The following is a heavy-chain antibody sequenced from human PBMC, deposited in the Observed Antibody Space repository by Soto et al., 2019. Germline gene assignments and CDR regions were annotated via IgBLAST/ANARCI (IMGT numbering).Heavy chain of an antibody. CDR2: IWYDGSNK. Sequence: QVQLVESGGGVVQPGRSLRLSCAASGFTFSSYGMHWVRQAPGKGLEWVAVIWYDGSNKYYADSVKGRFTISRDNSKNTLYLQMSSLRAEDTAVYYCASRYYYDSSGYYSHAFDIWGQGTMVTVSS. V-gene: IGHV3-33*01. CDR3: ASRYYYDSSGYYSHAFDI. J-gene: IGHJ3*02. D-gene: IGHD3-22*01. CDR1: GFTFSSYG.